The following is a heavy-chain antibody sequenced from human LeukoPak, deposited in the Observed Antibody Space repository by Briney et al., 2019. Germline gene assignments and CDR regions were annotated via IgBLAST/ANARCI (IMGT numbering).Heavy chain of an antibody. V-gene: IGHV3-30*03. CDR3: AHSSFSPFYY. CDR1: GFTFSSYG. D-gene: IGHD6-6*01. Sequence: GGSLRLSCAASGFTFSSYGMHWVRQAPGKGLEWVAVISYDGSNKYYADSVKGRFTISRDNSKNTLYLQMNSLRAEDTAVYYCAHSSFSPFYYWGQGTLVTVSS. J-gene: IGHJ4*02. CDR2: ISYDGSNK.